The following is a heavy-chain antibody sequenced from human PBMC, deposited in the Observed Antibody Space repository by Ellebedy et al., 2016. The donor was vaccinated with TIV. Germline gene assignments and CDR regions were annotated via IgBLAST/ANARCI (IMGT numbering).Heavy chain of an antibody. D-gene: IGHD3-22*01. CDR3: VKDGYYYDPSGRLDFFDS. CDR1: GFTFTNYV. V-gene: IGHV3-23*01. J-gene: IGHJ4*02. CDR2: ISGTTGIT. Sequence: PGGSLRLSCAASGFTFTNYVMNWVRQAPGKGLEWVSSISGTTGITDYVDSVKGRFSISRDNSKNMLYLQMSSLRAADTAVYYCVKDGYYYDPSGRLDFFDSWGQGVLVTVSS.